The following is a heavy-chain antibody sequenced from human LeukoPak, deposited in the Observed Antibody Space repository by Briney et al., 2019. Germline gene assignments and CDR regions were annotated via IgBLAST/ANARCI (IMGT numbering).Heavy chain of an antibody. CDR2: FSSSGTT. CDR1: GDSISYFY. CDR3: TKADGSGLIRI. D-gene: IGHD3-22*01. Sequence: SETLSLTCSVSGDSISYFYWSWIRQAAGKGLEWIGRFSSSGTTDYNASLKSRVTMSVDTPKNQLSLKVISVTAADTAVYYCTKADGSGLIRICGRGTMVTVSS. J-gene: IGHJ3*02. V-gene: IGHV4-4*07.